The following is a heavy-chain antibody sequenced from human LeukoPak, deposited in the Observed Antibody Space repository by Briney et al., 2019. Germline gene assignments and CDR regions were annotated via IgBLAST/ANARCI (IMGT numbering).Heavy chain of an antibody. J-gene: IGHJ5*02. CDR2: ISYDGSNK. D-gene: IGHD3-22*01. Sequence: GRSLRLSCAASGFTFSSYAMHWVRQAPGKELEWVAVISYDGSNKYYADSVKGRFTISRDNSKNTLYLQMNSLRAEDTAVYYCARAGTRYDSSGYHNNWFDPWGQGTLVTVSS. V-gene: IGHV3-30-3*01. CDR3: ARAGTRYDSSGYHNNWFDP. CDR1: GFTFSSYA.